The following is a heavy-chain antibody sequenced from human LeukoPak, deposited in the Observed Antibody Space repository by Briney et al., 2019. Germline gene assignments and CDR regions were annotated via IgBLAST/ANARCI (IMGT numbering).Heavy chain of an antibody. CDR3: ARDSRGSGTITIDY. J-gene: IGHJ4*02. CDR2: INPSGGST. CDR1: GYIFTCYF. D-gene: IGHD3-10*01. Sequence: GASVKVSCKASGYIFTCYFVHWVRQAPGQGLEWMGIINPSGGSTTYAQKFQGRVTMTRDTPTRTVYMELSSLRSEDTAVYYCARDSRGSGTITIDYWGQGTLVTVSS. V-gene: IGHV1-46*01.